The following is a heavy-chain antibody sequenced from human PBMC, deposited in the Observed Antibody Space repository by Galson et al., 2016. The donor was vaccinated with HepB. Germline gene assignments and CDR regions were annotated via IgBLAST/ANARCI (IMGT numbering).Heavy chain of an antibody. J-gene: IGHJ4*02. V-gene: IGHV5-10-1*01. CDR1: GYSFTSYW. CDR3: ARRRKYCDTISCIRPLDH. Sequence: QSGAEVKKPGESLRISCKGSGYSFTSYWISWVRQMPGKGLEWMGRIDPSDSYTSYSPSFQGHVTISADKSISTAYVQWSSLKASDTAIYYCARRRKYCDTISCIRPLDHWGQGTLVTVSS. CDR2: IDPSDSYT. D-gene: IGHD2-2*01.